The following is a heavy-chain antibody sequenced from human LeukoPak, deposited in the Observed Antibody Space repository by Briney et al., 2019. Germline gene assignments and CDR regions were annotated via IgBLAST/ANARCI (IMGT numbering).Heavy chain of an antibody. CDR3: ARDLYDFWSGYSGYNWFDP. Sequence: SETLSLTCTVSGGSISSGDYYWSWIRQPPGKGLEGIGYIYYSGSTYYNPSLKSRVTISVDTSKNQFSLKLSSVTAADTAVYYCARDLYDFWSGYSGYNWFDPWGQGTLVTVSS. D-gene: IGHD3-3*01. V-gene: IGHV4-30-4*08. J-gene: IGHJ5*02. CDR2: IYYSGST. CDR1: GGSISSGDYY.